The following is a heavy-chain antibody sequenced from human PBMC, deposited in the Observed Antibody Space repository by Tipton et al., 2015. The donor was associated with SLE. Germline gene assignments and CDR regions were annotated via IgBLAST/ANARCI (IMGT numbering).Heavy chain of an antibody. CDR2: ISGYNGNT. Sequence: QLVQSGAEVKKPGASLKVSCKASGYSFKSYGISWVRQAPGQGLEWMGWISGYNGNTNYAQQVQGRVTMTTDTSTSTAYMELRSLRSDDTAVYYCARDGGCSSTSCYPVNYYGMDVWGQGTTVTVSS. CDR1: GYSFKSYG. J-gene: IGHJ6*02. V-gene: IGHV1-18*01. D-gene: IGHD2-2*01. CDR3: ARDGGCSSTSCYPVNYYGMDV.